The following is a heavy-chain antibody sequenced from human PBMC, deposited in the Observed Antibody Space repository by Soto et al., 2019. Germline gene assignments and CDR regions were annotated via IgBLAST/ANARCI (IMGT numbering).Heavy chain of an antibody. V-gene: IGHV4-31*03. J-gene: IGHJ4*02. Sequence: QVQLQESGPGLVKPSQTLSLTCTVSGGSISSGGYYWSWIRQHPGKGLEWIVYIYYSGSTYYNPSLKSRVTISVDTSKNQFSLKLSSVTAADTAVYYCARESQTYYYDSSGYYPGADWGQGTLVTVSS. CDR2: IYYSGST. CDR1: GGSISSGGYY. D-gene: IGHD3-22*01. CDR3: ARESQTYYYDSSGYYPGAD.